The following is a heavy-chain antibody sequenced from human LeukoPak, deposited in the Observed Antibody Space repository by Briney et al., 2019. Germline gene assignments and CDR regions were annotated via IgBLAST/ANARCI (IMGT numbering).Heavy chain of an antibody. CDR1: GFTFSSNG. D-gene: IGHD3-22*01. CDR3: ARDQRGRYYYDRMRYYYYYGMDV. CDR2: ISYDGSNK. J-gene: IGHJ6*02. V-gene: IGHV3-30*03. Sequence: GGSLRLSCAASGFTFSSNGMHWVRQAPGKGLEWVAVISYDGSNKYYADSVKGRFTISRDNSKNTLYLQMNSLRAEDTAVYYCARDQRGRYYYDRMRYYYYYGMDVWGQGTTVTVSS.